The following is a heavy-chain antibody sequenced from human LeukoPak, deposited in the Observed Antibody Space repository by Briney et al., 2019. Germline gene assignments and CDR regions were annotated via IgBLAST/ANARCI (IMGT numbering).Heavy chain of an antibody. V-gene: IGHV3-23*01. CDR2: ISGSGGST. CDR3: AKDRRDGYPYYFDY. Sequence: GGSLRLSCAASGFTFSSYAMSWFRQAPGKGLEWVSAISGSGGSTYYADSVKGRFTISRDNSKNTLYLQTNSLRAEDTAVYYCAKDRRDGYPYYFDYWGQGTQVTVSS. J-gene: IGHJ4*02. CDR1: GFTFSSYA. D-gene: IGHD5-24*01.